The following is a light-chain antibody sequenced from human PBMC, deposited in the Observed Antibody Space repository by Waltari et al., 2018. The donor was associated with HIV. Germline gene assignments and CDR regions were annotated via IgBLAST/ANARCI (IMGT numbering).Light chain of an antibody. CDR3: CAYAGGWV. J-gene: IGLJ3*02. V-gene: IGLV2-11*01. Sequence: QSALTQPRSVSGSPGQSVTISCTGTSGDLGNYNFFSCYQHHPGTAPKPIIYDVPKLPSGVPDLFSGSKSANPASLTISGLRADDEADYYCCAYAGGWVFGGGTKVTVL. CDR1: SGDLGNYNF. CDR2: DVP.